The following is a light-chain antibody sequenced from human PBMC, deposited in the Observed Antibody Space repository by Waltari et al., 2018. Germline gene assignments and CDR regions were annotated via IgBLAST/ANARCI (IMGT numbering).Light chain of an antibody. V-gene: IGKV1-5*01. CDR1: QSISTW. CDR3: QQYNSYSLYT. J-gene: IGKJ2*01. CDR2: VAS. Sequence: DIQMTQSPSTLSASVGDRVTITCRAGQSISTWLAWYQQKPGQAPKLLIYVASILRVGLPSRFSASGSGTEFTLTIRSLQPDDFATYYCQQYNSYSLYTFGQGTKLEIK.